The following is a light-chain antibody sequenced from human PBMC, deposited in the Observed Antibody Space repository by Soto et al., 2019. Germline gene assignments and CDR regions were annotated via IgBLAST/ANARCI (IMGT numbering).Light chain of an antibody. V-gene: IGKV3-15*01. CDR2: GAS. Sequence: EIVMTQSPVTLSVSPGERATLSCRASQSVGSNLAWYQQKPGQAPRLLLYGASTRATGIPGRFSGSGSGTDCNRTITSLQSEYFAVYYSQHHNYWPSFGQGTKLEFK. CDR1: QSVGSN. J-gene: IGKJ2*01. CDR3: QHHNYWPS.